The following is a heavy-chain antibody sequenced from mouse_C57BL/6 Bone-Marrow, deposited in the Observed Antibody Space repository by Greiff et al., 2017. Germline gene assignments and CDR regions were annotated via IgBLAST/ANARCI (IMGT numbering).Heavy chain of an antibody. CDR1: GYAFSSSW. D-gene: IGHD1-1*01. J-gene: IGHJ2*01. CDR2: IYPGDGDT. V-gene: IGHV1-82*01. Sequence: VQLQQSGPELVKPGASVKISCKASGYAFSSSWMNWVKQRPGKGLEWIGRIYPGDGDTNYNGKFKGKATLTADKSSSTAYMQLSSLTSEDSAVYVCAREITTVVATNFDYWGQGTTLTVSS. CDR3: AREITTVVATNFDY.